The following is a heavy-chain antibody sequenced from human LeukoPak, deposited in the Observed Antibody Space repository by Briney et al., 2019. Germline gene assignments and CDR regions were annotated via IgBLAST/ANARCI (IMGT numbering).Heavy chain of an antibody. CDR3: ARDVWGDRDNSFDY. CDR2: INTDGRST. J-gene: IGHJ4*02. CDR1: GFTFSTYW. V-gene: IGHV3-74*01. D-gene: IGHD2-21*01. Sequence: GGSLRLSCAASGFTFSTYWMHWVRQVPGKGLVWVSRINTDGRSTSYPDSVKGRFTISRDNAKNTLYLQMNSLRAGGTAVYYCARDVWGDRDNSFDYWGQGILVTVSS.